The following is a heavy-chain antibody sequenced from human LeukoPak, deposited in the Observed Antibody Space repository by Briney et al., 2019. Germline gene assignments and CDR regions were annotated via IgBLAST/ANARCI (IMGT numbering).Heavy chain of an antibody. V-gene: IGHV3-74*01. CDR3: ARRRTTVTTSLDY. Sequence: GGSLRLSCAASGVIFSNYWMHWVRQAPGKGLVWVSRINRDGSSTSYADSVKGRFTISRDNAKNSLYLQMNSLRAEDTAVYYCARRRTTVTTSLDYWGQGTLVTVSS. CDR1: GVIFSNYW. CDR2: INRDGSST. D-gene: IGHD4-17*01. J-gene: IGHJ4*02.